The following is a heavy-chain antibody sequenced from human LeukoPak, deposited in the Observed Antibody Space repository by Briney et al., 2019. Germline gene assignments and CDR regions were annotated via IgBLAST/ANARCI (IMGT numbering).Heavy chain of an antibody. CDR2: IRQDGSEK. D-gene: IGHD3-22*01. V-gene: IGHV3-7*01. CDR3: ARDSPTSMIVNGFFAS. J-gene: IGHJ4*02. CDR1: GFTFSSYW. Sequence: QPGGSLRLSCTASGFTFSSYWMSWVRQAPGKGLEWVATIRQDGSEKYYVDSVKGRFTIFRDNAKNSLYLQMSSLRADDTAVYYCARDSPTSMIVNGFFASWGPGTQVTVSS.